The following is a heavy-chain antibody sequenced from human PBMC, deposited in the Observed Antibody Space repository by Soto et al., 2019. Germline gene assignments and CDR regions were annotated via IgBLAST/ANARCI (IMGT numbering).Heavy chain of an antibody. CDR3: AHRILRTVFGLVTTTAIYFDF. V-gene: IGHV2-5*02. Sequence: QITLNESGPTVVKPAETLTLTCTFSGFSLTSSGVGVGWIRQSPGKAPEWLALIYWDDDKRYSASLKSRLTITKDTSKTQVVLTMASVDPADTATYDCAHRILRTVFGLVTTTAIYFDFWGQGTPVVVSS. CDR2: IYWDDDK. CDR1: GFSLTSSGVG. J-gene: IGHJ4*02. D-gene: IGHD3-3*01.